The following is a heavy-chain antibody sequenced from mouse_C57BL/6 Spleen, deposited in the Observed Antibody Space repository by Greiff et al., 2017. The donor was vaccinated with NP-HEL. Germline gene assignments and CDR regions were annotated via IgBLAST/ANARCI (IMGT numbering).Heavy chain of an antibody. D-gene: IGHD2-3*01. CDR2: ISSGSSTI. CDR3: ARAVYALYAMDY. V-gene: IGHV5-17*01. CDR1: GFTFSDYG. J-gene: IGHJ4*01. Sequence: EVHLVESGGGLVKPGGSLKLSCAASGFTFSDYGMHWVRQAPEKGLEWVAYISSGSSTIYYADTVKGRFTISRDNAKNTLFLQMTSLRSEDTAMYYCARAVYALYAMDYWGQGTSVTVSS.